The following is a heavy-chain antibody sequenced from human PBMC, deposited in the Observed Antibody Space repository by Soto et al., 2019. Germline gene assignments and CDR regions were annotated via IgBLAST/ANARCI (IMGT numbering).Heavy chain of an antibody. J-gene: IGHJ6*02. CDR3: AKGRQLGPIYGMDV. CDR1: GFTFSSYA. Sequence: GGSLRLSCAASGFTFSSYAMSWVRQAPGKGLEWVSAISGSGGSTYYVDNVKGQFTISRDNSKNTLYLQMNSLRAEDTAVYYCAKGRQLGPIYGMDVWGQGTTVTVSS. V-gene: IGHV3-23*01. CDR2: ISGSGGST. D-gene: IGHD5-18*01.